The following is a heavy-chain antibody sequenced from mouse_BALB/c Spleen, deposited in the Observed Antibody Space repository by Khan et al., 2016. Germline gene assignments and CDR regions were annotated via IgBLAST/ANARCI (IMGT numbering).Heavy chain of an antibody. CDR1: GYTFTRYT. Sequence: QVQLQQPAAELARPGASVKMSCKASGYTFTRYTMHWVKQRPGQGLEWIGYINPNSGYTEYNQKFKDKTTLTADKSSSTAYMQLSSLTSEDSAVYYCARSRDGYYRAMDYWGQGTSVTVSS. D-gene: IGHD2-3*01. CDR2: INPNSGYT. CDR3: ARSRDGYYRAMDY. J-gene: IGHJ4*01. V-gene: IGHV1-4*02.